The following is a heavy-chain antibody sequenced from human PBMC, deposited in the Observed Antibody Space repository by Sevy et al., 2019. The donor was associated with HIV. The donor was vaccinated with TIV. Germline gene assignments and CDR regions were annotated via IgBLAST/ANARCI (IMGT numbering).Heavy chain of an antibody. CDR2: ISAYNDNT. CDR3: ARDRNNYDSTGYPKGVDV. V-gene: IGHV1-18*01. CDR1: GYTFTKYG. D-gene: IGHD3-22*01. Sequence: ASVKVSCKASGYTFTKYGISWVRQAPGQGLEWMGWISAYNDNTNYAQKLQGRVTMTTDTSTNTAYMELRSLRSDETAVYYGARDRNNYDSTGYPKGVDVWGQGTTVTVSS. J-gene: IGHJ6*02.